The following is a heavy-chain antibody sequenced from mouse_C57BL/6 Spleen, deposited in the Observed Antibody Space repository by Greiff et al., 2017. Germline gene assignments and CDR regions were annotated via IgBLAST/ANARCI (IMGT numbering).Heavy chain of an antibody. V-gene: IGHV1-4*01. CDR1: GYTFTSYT. J-gene: IGHJ4*01. D-gene: IGHD2-5*01. CDR2: INPSSGYT. Sequence: VQLQQSGAELARPGASVKMSCKASGYTFTSYTMHWVKQRPGQGLEWIGYINPSSGYTKYNQKFKDKATLTADKSSSTAYMQLSSLTSEDSAVYYCARGHSKGDYAMDYWGQGTSVTVSS. CDR3: ARGHSKGDYAMDY.